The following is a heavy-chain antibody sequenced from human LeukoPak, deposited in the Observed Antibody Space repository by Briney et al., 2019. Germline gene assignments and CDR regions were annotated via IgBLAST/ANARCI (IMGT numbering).Heavy chain of an antibody. CDR3: ARKRGTGTTGWFDP. CDR2: IKEDGSEK. D-gene: IGHD1-7*01. J-gene: IGHJ5*02. Sequence: PGGSLRLPCAASGFTFSLYWMSWVRQPPGKGLEWVASIKEDGSEKYYVDSVEGRFTISRDNAKNSLYLQMNSLRAEDTAVYYCARKRGTGTTGWFDPWGQGTLVTVSS. CDR1: GFTFSLYW. V-gene: IGHV3-7*01.